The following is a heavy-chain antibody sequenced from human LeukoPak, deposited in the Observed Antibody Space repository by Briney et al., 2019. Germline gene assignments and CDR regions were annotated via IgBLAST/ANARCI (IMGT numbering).Heavy chain of an antibody. J-gene: IGHJ4*02. Sequence: PVGSLRLSCAASGFTFSSYAMHWVRQAPGKGLEYVSGISSDGGSPFHVNSVKGRFTISRDNSKDTLYLQMGSLRAEDMAVYYCAREYCGGGRCQYYFDYWGQGTLVTVSS. V-gene: IGHV3-64*01. CDR1: GFTFSSYA. CDR3: AREYCGGGRCQYYFDY. D-gene: IGHD2-15*01. CDR2: ISSDGGSP.